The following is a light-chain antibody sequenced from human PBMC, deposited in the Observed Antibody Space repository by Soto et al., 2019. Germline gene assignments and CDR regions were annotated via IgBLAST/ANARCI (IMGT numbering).Light chain of an antibody. CDR3: QSYATNVGGSEV. CDR1: NSNIGAGYD. CDR2: GNN. V-gene: IGLV1-40*01. J-gene: IGLJ2*01. Sequence: QSVLTQPPSVSGAPGQRVTISCAGGNSNIGAGYDVHWYQLLPGTAPKLLIYGNNNRPSGVPDRFSGSKSGTSASLDIAGLQSEDEADDYCQSYATNVGGSEVFGGGTKLTVL.